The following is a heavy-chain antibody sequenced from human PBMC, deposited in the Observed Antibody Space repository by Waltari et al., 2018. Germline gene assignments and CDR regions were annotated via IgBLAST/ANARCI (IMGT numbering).Heavy chain of an antibody. Sequence: QVQLQESGPGLVKPSETLSLTCTVSGGSISSYYWSWIRQPPGKGLEWIGYIYTSGSTNDNPSLKSRVTISVDTSKNQFSLKLSSVTAADTAVYYCARRLVAASPAFDYWGQGTLVTVSS. CDR3: ARRLVAASPAFDY. V-gene: IGHV4-4*09. D-gene: IGHD2-15*01. J-gene: IGHJ4*02. CDR2: IYTSGST. CDR1: GGSISSYY.